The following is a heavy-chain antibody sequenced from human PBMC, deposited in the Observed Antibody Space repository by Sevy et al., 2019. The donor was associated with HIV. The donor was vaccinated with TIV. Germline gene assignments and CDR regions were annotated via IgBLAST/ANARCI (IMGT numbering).Heavy chain of an antibody. CDR3: ARTKGYCSGGSCYSSPFDY. Sequence: ASVKVSCKASGYTFTSYAMHWVRQAPGQRLEWMGWINAGNGNTKYSQKFQGRVTITRDTSARTAYMELSSPRSEDTAVYYCARTKGYCSGGSCYSSPFDYWGQGTLVTVSS. CDR2: INAGNGNT. CDR1: GYTFTSYA. J-gene: IGHJ4*02. D-gene: IGHD2-15*01. V-gene: IGHV1-3*01.